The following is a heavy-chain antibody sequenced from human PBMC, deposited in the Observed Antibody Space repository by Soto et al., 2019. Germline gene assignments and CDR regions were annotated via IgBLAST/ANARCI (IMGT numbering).Heavy chain of an antibody. D-gene: IGHD6-6*01. J-gene: IGHJ4*02. CDR3: AFRPVAYSSSRAPFYF. CDR1: GGSFSGYY. Sequence: SETLSLTCAVYGGSFSGYYWSWIRQPPGKGLEWIGEINHSGSTNYNPSLKSRVTISVDTSKNQFSLKLSSVTATDTAVYYFAFRPVAYSSSRAPFYFWAQGPLVTVSS. CDR2: INHSGST. V-gene: IGHV4-34*01.